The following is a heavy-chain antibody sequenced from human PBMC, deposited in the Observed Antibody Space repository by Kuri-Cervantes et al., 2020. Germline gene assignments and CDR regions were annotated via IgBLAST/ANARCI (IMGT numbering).Heavy chain of an antibody. J-gene: IGHJ6*01. D-gene: IGHD3-10*01. CDR2: IYYSGST. V-gene: IGHV4-59*01. Sequence: SETLSLTCTVSGGSISSYYWSWIRQPPGKGLEWIGYIYYSGSTNYNPSLKSRVTISVDTSKNQFSLKLSSVTAADTAVYYCARDQPYYGSGSYSHYYYYGMDVWGQGTTATVSS. CDR1: GGSISSYY. CDR3: ARDQPYYGSGSYSHYYYYGMDV.